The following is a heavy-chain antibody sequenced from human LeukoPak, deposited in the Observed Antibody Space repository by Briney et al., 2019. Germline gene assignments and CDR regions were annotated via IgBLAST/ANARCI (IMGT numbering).Heavy chain of an antibody. CDR3: ARGPYYGSGSYYNSLYYYGMDV. CDR1: GFTLSSYG. V-gene: IGHV3-33*01. Sequence: PGRSLRLSCAASGFTLSSYGMHWVRQAPGKGLEWVAVIWYDGSNKYYADSVKGRFTISRDNSKNTLYLQMNSLGAEDTAVYYCARGPYYGSGSYYNSLYYYGMDVWGQGTTVTVSS. D-gene: IGHD3-10*01. J-gene: IGHJ6*02. CDR2: IWYDGSNK.